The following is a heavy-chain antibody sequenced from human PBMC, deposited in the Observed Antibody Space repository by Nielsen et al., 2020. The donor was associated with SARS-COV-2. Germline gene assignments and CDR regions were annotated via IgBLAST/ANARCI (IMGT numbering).Heavy chain of an antibody. J-gene: IGHJ6*03. CDR1: GYTFTSYG. D-gene: IGHD3-3*01. CDR3: ARGYYDFWSGYSSYYYYYYMDV. CDR2: ISAYNGNT. Sequence: GESLKISCKASGYTFTSYGISWVRQAPGQGLEWMGWISAYNGNTNYAQKLQGRVTMTTDTSTSTAYMELRSLRSDDTAVYYCARGYYDFWSGYSSYYYYYYMDVWGKGTTVTVSS. V-gene: IGHV1-18*01.